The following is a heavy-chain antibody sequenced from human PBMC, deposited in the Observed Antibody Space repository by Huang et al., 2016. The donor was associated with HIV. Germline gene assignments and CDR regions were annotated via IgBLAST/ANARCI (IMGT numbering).Heavy chain of an antibody. D-gene: IGHD1-1*01. Sequence: QVQLVQSGSELKKPGASVKVSCKASGYTFTNFVINLVRQAPGQGLEWMRWINTNTGNPTYAQCFTGRFVFSWDTSVRTTYLQISSLKAEDTAVYYCARGGGTLDSWGQGTLVTVSS. J-gene: IGHJ4*02. CDR1: GYTFTNFV. CDR2: INTNTGNP. V-gene: IGHV7-4-1*02. CDR3: ARGGGTLDS.